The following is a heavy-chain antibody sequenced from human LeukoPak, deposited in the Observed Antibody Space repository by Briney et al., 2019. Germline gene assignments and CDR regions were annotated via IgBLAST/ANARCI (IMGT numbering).Heavy chain of an antibody. V-gene: IGHV3-23*01. CDR2: ISGSGGST. Sequence: GGSLRLXCAASGFTFSSYAMSWVRQAPGKGLEWVSAISGSGGSTYYADSVKGRFTISRDNSKDTLYLQMNSLRAEDTAVYYCAKGTRLLRFLEWLLYFRYWGRGTLVTVSS. D-gene: IGHD3-3*01. CDR3: AKGTRLLRFLEWLLYFRY. J-gene: IGHJ4*02. CDR1: GFTFSSYA.